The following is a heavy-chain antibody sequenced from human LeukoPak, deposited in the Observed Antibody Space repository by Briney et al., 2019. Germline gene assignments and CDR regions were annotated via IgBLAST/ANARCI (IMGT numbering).Heavy chain of an antibody. J-gene: IGHJ4*02. D-gene: IGHD5-18*01. CDR1: GYTFTSYG. CDR2: ISAYNGNT. CDR3: ARSDSRYSYGHKGNYFDY. V-gene: IGHV1-18*01. Sequence: ASVTVSCKASGYTFTSYGISWVRQAPGQGLEWMGWISAYNGNTNYAQKLQGRVTMTTDTSTSTAYMELRSLRSDDTAVYYCARSDSRYSYGHKGNYFDYWGQGTLVTVSS.